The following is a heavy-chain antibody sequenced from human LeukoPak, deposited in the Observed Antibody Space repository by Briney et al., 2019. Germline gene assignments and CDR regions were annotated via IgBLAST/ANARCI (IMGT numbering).Heavy chain of an antibody. CDR1: GGSISSSSYY. V-gene: IGHV4-39*07. J-gene: IGHJ3*01. CDR3: ARGLLYHR. D-gene: IGHD2-2*02. Sequence: NPSETLSLTCTVSGGSISSSSYYWGWIRQPPGKGLEWIGSIYYSGSTYYNPSLKSRVTISVDTSKNQFSLKLSSVTAADTAVYYCARGLLYHRWGQGTMVTVSS. CDR2: IYYSGST.